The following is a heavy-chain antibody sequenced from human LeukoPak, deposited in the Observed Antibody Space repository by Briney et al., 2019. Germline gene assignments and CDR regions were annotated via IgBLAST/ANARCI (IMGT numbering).Heavy chain of an antibody. CDR3: ARGIAVAGTSSPYNWFDP. CDR1: GGSFSGYY. CDR2: INHSGST. V-gene: IGHV4-34*01. D-gene: IGHD6-19*01. Sequence: SETLSLTCAVYGGSFSGYYWSWIRQPPGKGLECVGEINHSGSTNYNPSLKSRVTISIDTSKNQFSLKLSSVTAADTAVYYCARGIAVAGTSSPYNWFDPWGQGTLVTVSS. J-gene: IGHJ5*02.